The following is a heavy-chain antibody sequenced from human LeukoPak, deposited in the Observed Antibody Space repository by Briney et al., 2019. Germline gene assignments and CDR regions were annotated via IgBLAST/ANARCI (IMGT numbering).Heavy chain of an antibody. D-gene: IGHD1-14*01. V-gene: IGHV1-2*02. CDR2: INPNTGAT. J-gene: IGHJ5*02. Sequence: ASVKVSCKASGYTFTGYYLHWVRQAPGQGLEWMAYINPNTGATSYAQRFQGRVTVTRDTSISTAYMELSGLTSDDTAMYYCARDSPNHWFDPWGQGTLVTVSS. CDR1: GYTFTGYY. CDR3: ARDSPNHWFDP.